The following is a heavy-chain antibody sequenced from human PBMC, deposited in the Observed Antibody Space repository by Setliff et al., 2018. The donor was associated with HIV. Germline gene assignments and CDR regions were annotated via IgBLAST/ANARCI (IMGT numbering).Heavy chain of an antibody. CDR2: SNHREDT. CDR1: GASFSNYY. V-gene: IGHV4-34*01. CDR3: ARMAAAGRGHYYYYVDV. Sequence: SETLSLTCAVYGASFSNYYWGWFRQPPGKGLEWNGESNHREDTNYNPSLKSRVTIAVDTSKNQFSLKLSSVNAADTAVYFCARMAAAGRGHYYYYVDVWGKGTTVTVSS. J-gene: IGHJ6*03. D-gene: IGHD6-13*01.